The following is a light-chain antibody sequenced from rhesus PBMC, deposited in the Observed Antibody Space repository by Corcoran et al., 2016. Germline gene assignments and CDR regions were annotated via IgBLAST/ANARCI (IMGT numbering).Light chain of an antibody. CDR1: QSISRW. V-gene: IGKV1-22*01. J-gene: IGKJ3*01. CDR2: KES. Sequence: DIQMTQSPSSLSASVGDTVTITCRASQSISRWLDWYQQKPGKSPKLLSYKESSLQSGVPSRFSGRGSGTDFTLTISSLQPEDFATYYCLRYSSSLFTFGPGTKLDIK. CDR3: LRYSSSLFT.